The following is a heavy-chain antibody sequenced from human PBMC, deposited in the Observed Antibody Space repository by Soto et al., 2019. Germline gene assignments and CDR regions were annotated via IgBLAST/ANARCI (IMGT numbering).Heavy chain of an antibody. CDR2: ITSSGSTI. J-gene: IGHJ4*01. V-gene: IGHV3-48*01. CDR1: GFTFSSYS. CDR3: ARVRSGWYFDY. D-gene: IGHD6-19*01. Sequence: GGSLRLSCAASGFTFSSYSMKWIRQAPGKGLEWVSYITSSGSTIYYADSVKGRFTISRDNAKNSLYLQMNSLRAEDTAVYYCARVRSGWYFDYWGRGTLVTSPQ.